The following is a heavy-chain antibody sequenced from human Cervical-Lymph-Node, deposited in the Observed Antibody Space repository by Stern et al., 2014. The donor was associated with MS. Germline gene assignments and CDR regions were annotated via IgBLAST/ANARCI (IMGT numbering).Heavy chain of an antibody. V-gene: IGHV4-61*02. J-gene: IGHJ4*02. CDR1: GGPISSGTYY. CDR2: FYTSGSP. D-gene: IGHD2-15*01. CDR3: ARGRNGFGYDS. Sequence: QVQLQESGPGLVKPSQTLSLTCTVSGGPISSGTYYWSWLRQPAGKGLEWIGCFYTSGSPDSTSSLKSRVTISVHMPKTQLSLRLTHGTAADTAVYYCARGRNGFGYDSWGQGTLATVSP.